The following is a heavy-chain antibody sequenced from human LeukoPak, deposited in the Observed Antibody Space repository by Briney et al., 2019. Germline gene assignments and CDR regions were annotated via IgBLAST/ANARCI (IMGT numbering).Heavy chain of an antibody. D-gene: IGHD4-23*01. V-gene: IGHV3-7*01. CDR3: TRRSGNDY. Sequence: GSLRLSCAASGFTFSSYWMIWVRQAPGKGLEWVANIKQDGSEKYYVDSVRGRFIISRDNAKNSLYLQMNSLRAEDTALYYCTRRSGNDYWGQGTLVTVSS. CDR1: GFTFSSYW. CDR2: IKQDGSEK. J-gene: IGHJ4*02.